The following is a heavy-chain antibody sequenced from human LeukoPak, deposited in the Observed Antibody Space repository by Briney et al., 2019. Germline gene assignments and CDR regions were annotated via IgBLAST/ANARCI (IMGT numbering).Heavy chain of an antibody. CDR1: GFAFSSYA. CDR2: LSSSGDYT. V-gene: IGHV3-23*01. J-gene: IGHJ4*02. CDR3: AKFGSSSWYAMDY. D-gene: IGHD6-13*01. Sequence: GGSLRLSCAASGFAFSSYAMTWVRQAPGKGLEWVSGLSSSGDYTYYADSVRGRFTISRDNSKNTLYLQMNSLRAEDTAVYYCAKFGSSSWYAMDYWGQGTLVTASS.